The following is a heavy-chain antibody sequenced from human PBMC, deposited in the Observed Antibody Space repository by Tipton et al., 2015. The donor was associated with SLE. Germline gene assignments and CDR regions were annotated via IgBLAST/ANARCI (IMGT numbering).Heavy chain of an antibody. V-gene: IGHV4-39*07. Sequence: TLSLTCSVSGGSIGSSTYYWGWIRQPPGKGLEWIGSIYYSGSTYYRPSLKSRVSMSVDTSKSQFSLKLTSVTAADTAVYYCARATGEYSSSFYYYMDVWGKGTTVTVSS. J-gene: IGHJ6*03. CDR3: ARATGEYSSSFYYYMDV. D-gene: IGHD6-6*01. CDR1: GGSIGSSTYY. CDR2: IYYSGST.